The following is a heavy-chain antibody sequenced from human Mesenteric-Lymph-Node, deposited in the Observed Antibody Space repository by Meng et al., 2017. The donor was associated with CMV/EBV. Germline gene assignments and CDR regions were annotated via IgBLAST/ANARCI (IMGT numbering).Heavy chain of an antibody. D-gene: IGHD5-18*01. CDR3: ATDLQGGYSFGLFDY. CDR1: GFTFTADT. J-gene: IGHJ4*02. CDR2: IKSETDGETT. V-gene: IGHV3-15*01. Sequence: GESLKISCAVSGFTFTADTMNWVRQAPGKGLEWVGRIKSETDGETTDYAAPVKGRFTISRDDSKNTLYLQINRLKTEGTAVYYCATDLQGGYSFGLFDYWGQGTLVTVSS.